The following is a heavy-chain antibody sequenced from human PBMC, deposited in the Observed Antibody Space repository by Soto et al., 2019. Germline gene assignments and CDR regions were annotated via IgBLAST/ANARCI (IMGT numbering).Heavy chain of an antibody. CDR1: GYTFTNYY. Sequence: AAVKGSFKASGYTFTNYYIHWVRQAPGQGLEWMGIINPSGGSTSYAQKFQGRVTMTRDTSTSTVYMELSSLRSEDTAVYYCARAGYRSGWPNFDYWGQGTLVTVSS. V-gene: IGHV1-46*01. J-gene: IGHJ4*02. CDR3: ARAGYRSGWPNFDY. CDR2: INPSGGST. D-gene: IGHD6-19*01.